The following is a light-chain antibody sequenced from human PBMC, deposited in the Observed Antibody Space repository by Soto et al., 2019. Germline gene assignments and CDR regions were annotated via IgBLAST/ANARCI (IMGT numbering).Light chain of an antibody. Sequence: EIVMTQSRVTLSVSLGERATLCCRASQSVSSNLAWYQLKPGQAPRLLIYGASTRATGIPARFSGSGSGTEFTLTISSLQSEDFAVYYCQQYNSWLWTFGQGTKVDI. CDR1: QSVSSN. CDR2: GAS. CDR3: QQYNSWLWT. V-gene: IGKV3-15*01. J-gene: IGKJ1*01.